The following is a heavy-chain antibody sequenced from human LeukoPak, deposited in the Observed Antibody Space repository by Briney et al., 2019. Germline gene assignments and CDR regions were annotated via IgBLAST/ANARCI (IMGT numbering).Heavy chain of an antibody. CDR2: IKQDGSEE. CDR3: SHGIYDRSY. CDR1: GFTFTTYW. V-gene: IGHV3-7*01. D-gene: IGHD2/OR15-2a*01. Sequence: TGGSLRLSCVASGFTFTTYWMAWVRQAPGKGLEWVANIKQDGSEEYYAGSVRGRFTISRDNAKNSLYLLMNSLRAEDTAVYYCSHGIYDRSYWGQGTLVTVSS. J-gene: IGHJ4*02.